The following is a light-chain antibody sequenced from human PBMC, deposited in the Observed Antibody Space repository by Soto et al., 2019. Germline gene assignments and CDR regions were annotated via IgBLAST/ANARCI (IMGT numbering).Light chain of an antibody. V-gene: IGKV1-39*01. CDR3: QQTYNLPRT. CDR2: DAS. J-gene: IGKJ1*01. CDR1: QTISTY. Sequence: DIQVSQSPSSLSASVGDRVTITCRASQTISTYLNWYQQKPGKAPRLLIYDASSLLSGVPARFSGSGSGTDFTLTINNMQREDFATYYCQQTYNLPRTFGQGTNV.